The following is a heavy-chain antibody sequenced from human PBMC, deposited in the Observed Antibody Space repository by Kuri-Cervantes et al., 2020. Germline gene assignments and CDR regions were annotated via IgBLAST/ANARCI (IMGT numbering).Heavy chain of an antibody. V-gene: IGHV3-30*18. CDR1: GFTFSSYG. D-gene: IGHD6-19*01. CDR2: ISYDGSNK. CDR3: AKDGGAVAGPFDY. J-gene: IGHJ4*02. Sequence: LSLTCAASGFTFSSYGMHWVRQAPGKGLEWVAVISYDGSNKYYADSVKGRFTISRDNSKNTLYLQTNSLRAEDTAVYYCAKDGGAVAGPFDYWGQGTLVTVSS.